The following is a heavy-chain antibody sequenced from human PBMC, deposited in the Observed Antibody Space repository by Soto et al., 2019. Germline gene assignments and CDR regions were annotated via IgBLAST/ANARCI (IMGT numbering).Heavy chain of an antibody. J-gene: IGHJ6*02. CDR2: IYNSGST. Sequence: GLAWIGSIYNSGSTDYVPSLKSRVTISVDTSQNQFSLKLSSVTAADTAVYYCARNSGNYYYYGMDVWGQGTTVSVSS. CDR3: ARNSGNYYYYGMDV. V-gene: IGHV4-39*01. D-gene: IGHD3-10*01.